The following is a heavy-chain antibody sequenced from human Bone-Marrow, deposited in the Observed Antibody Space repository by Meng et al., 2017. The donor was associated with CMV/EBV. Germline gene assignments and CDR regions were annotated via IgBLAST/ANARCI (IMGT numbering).Heavy chain of an antibody. J-gene: IGHJ4*02. CDR3: ARAPTGGYYESGLDY. CDR1: GFPFSSSG. CDR2: IWYDGSNK. Sequence: GGSLRLSCAASGFPFSSSGIHWVRQAPGKGMEWVAVIWYDGSNKYYADSVKGRFTISRDNNKNSLYLQMNSMRSEDSAFYYCARAPTGGYYESGLDYWGQGTLVTVSS. V-gene: IGHV3-33*01. D-gene: IGHD3-22*01.